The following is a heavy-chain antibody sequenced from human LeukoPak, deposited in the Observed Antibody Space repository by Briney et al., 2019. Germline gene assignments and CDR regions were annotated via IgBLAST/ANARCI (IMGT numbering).Heavy chain of an antibody. V-gene: IGHV3-74*01. CDR3: AREGTGSYMDF. Sequence: GGSLRLSCAASGFTFSSYWMHWVRQAPGKGLVWVSRIRTDGTITTYADSVKGRFSISRDNAKNTLYLQVNSLRVEDTAVYYCAREGTGSYMDFWGKGTTVTVSS. D-gene: IGHD1/OR15-1a*01. CDR1: GFTFSSYW. CDR2: IRTDGTIT. J-gene: IGHJ6*03.